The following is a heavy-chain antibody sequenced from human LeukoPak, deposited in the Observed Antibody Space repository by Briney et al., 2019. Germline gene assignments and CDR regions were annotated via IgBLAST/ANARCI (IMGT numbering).Heavy chain of an antibody. CDR1: GYTFTGYY. CDR3: AREELRFLEWFTHEAFDI. Sequence: ASVKVSCKASGYTFTGYYMHWVRQAPGQGLEWMGWINPNSGGTNYAQKFQGRVTMTRDTSISTAYMELSRLRSDDTAVYYCAREELRFLEWFTHEAFDIWGQGTMVTVSS. D-gene: IGHD3-3*01. CDR2: INPNSGGT. J-gene: IGHJ3*02. V-gene: IGHV1-2*02.